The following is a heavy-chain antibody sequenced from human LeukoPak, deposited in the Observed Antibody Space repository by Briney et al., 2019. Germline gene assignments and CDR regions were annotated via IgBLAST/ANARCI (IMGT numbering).Heavy chain of an antibody. CDR3: ARVTEGNDAFDI. Sequence: PGGSLRLSCAASGFSFSSYSMNRVRQAPGKGLEWVSYMSSSSYTIYYADSVKGRFTISRDNARKSLYLQMNGLRAEDTAVYYCARVTEGNDAFDIWGQGTMVTVSS. CDR2: MSSSSYTI. D-gene: IGHD3-10*01. J-gene: IGHJ3*02. CDR1: GFSFSSYS. V-gene: IGHV3-48*01.